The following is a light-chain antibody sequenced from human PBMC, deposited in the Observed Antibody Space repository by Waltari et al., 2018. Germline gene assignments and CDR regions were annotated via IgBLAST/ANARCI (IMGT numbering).Light chain of an antibody. V-gene: IGKV1-39*01. CDR1: QSISSN. Sequence: DIQMTQSPSSLSASLGDSVTITCRARQSISSNLNWYQQKPGVAPQLLIYAASSLRNGVPSRFSGSGSGTDFSLTISSLQPEDFATYYCQQSFSTPLTFGGGTKVEIK. CDR2: AAS. CDR3: QQSFSTPLT. J-gene: IGKJ4*01.